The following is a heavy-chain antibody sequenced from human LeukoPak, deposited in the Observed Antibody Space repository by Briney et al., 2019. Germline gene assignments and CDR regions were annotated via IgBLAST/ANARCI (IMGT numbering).Heavy chain of an antibody. CDR3: ASSLYGSGSYYPPAFDY. Sequence: ASVKVSCKASGYTFTSYYMHWVRQAPGQGLEWMGIINPSGGSTSYAQKFQGRVTMTRDTSTGTVYMELSSLRSEDTAVYYCASSLYGSGSYYPPAFDYWGQGTLVTVSS. J-gene: IGHJ4*02. V-gene: IGHV1-46*01. CDR2: INPSGGST. CDR1: GYTFTSYY. D-gene: IGHD3-10*01.